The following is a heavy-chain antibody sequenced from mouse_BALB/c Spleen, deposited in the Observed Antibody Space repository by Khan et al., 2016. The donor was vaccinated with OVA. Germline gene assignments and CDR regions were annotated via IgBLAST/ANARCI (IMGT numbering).Heavy chain of an antibody. CDR2: IYLGNSDT. CDR3: ARWVRGFDY. CDR1: GYCFITYW. J-gene: IGHJ2*01. Sequence: EVQLQESGTVLARPGASVKMSCKASGYCFITYWMHWVKQRPGQGLEWIGAIYLGNSDTSYNQKFLGKAKLTAVTSASTAYMELSSLTNEDSAVYYCARWVRGFDYWGQGTTLTVSS. V-gene: IGHV1-5*01.